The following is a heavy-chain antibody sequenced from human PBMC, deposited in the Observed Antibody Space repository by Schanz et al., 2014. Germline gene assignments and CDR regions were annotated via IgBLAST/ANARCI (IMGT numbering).Heavy chain of an antibody. CDR3: ARLDPYCRSGTCSREFDF. D-gene: IGHD2-15*01. CDR2: INSVGSNT. CDR1: GFTFSSHW. V-gene: IGHV3-74*01. Sequence: EVQLVQSGGGLVQPGGSLRLSCAASGFTFSSHWMHWVRQDPGKGLVWVARINSVGSNTDYADSVTGRFTISRDNAKNTLYLQMNTLRAEDTAVYYCARLDPYCRSGTCSREFDFWGQGTLVTVSS. J-gene: IGHJ4*02.